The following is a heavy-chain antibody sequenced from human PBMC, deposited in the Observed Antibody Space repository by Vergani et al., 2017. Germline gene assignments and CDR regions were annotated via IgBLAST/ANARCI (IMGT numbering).Heavy chain of an antibody. J-gene: IGHJ6*02. D-gene: IGHD3-10*01. Sequence: QVHLVQSGAEVKKPGASVKVSCQTSGYTFSDYYIHWVRQAPGQGLEWMGWVNPNSGDTNYAQKFQGRVTMTRDMAINTTYMELSRLTSDDTAVYYCARDRVAYSGFYYGMDVWGQGTTVTVSS. V-gene: IGHV1-2*02. CDR1: GYTFSDYY. CDR3: ARDRVAYSGFYYGMDV. CDR2: VNPNSGDT.